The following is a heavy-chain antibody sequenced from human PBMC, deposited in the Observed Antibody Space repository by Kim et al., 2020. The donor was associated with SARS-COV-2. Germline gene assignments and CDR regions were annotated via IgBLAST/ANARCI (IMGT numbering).Heavy chain of an antibody. CDR3: AKTLRTTGYFDY. D-gene: IGHD4-17*01. CDR2: ISPGGGTT. CDR1: GFTFSRYG. J-gene: IGHJ4*02. Sequence: GGSLRLSCAASGFTFSRYGMSWVRQAPGKGLEWVSTISPGGGTTYYADSVKGRITISRDNSRNTLYLQIYSLRAEDTAIYYCAKTLRTTGYFDYWGQGTLVTVSS. V-gene: IGHV3-23*01.